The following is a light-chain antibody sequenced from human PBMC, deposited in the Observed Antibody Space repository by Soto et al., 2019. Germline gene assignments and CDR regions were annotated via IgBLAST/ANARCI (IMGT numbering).Light chain of an antibody. CDR3: QQYGSSPPT. Sequence: EIVLTQSPGTLSLSPGERATLSCRASQSVSSSYLAWYQQKPGQAPRLLIYGASSRATGIPDRFSGSGSGTDFILTISRLEPEDFAVYYCQQYGSSPPTFGQGPKVEIK. J-gene: IGKJ1*01. CDR2: GAS. CDR1: QSVSSSY. V-gene: IGKV3-20*01.